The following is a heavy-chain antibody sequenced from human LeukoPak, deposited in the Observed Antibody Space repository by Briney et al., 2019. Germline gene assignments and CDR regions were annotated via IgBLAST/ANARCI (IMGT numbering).Heavy chain of an antibody. Sequence: GGSLSLSCAASGFTLSDYGMQWVRQAPGKGLEWGAVIWYAGSNKYCSDSVKGRFTISRDNSRNTLYLQMNSLRAEDTAVYYCATTASRGPQSAEYFQYGGQGTLVTVS. CDR3: ATTASRGPQSAEYFQY. V-gene: IGHV3-33*01. J-gene: IGHJ1*01. CDR1: GFTLSDYG. CDR2: IWYAGSNK.